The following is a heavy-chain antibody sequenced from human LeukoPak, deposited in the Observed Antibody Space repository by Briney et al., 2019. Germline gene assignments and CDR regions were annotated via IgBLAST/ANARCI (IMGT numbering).Heavy chain of an antibody. J-gene: IGHJ6*04. CDR2: IKQDGSEK. D-gene: IGHD3-10*01. CDR1: GFTFSSYW. Sequence: PGGSLRRSCAASGFTFSSYWMSWVRQAPGKGLEWVANIKQDGSEKYYVDSVKGRFTISRDNAKNSLYLQMNSLRAEDTAVYYCARTITMVRGVSFYYYYYGMDVWGKGTTVTVSS. CDR3: ARTITMVRGVSFYYYYYGMDV. V-gene: IGHV3-7*03.